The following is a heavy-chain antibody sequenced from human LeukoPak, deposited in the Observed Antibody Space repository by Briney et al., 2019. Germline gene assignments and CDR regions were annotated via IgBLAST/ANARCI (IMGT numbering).Heavy chain of an antibody. J-gene: IGHJ4*02. CDR2: ISASGATT. D-gene: IGHD6-19*01. Sequence: PGGSLRLSCVASGFTFSRSAMTWVRQAPGKGLDWVSHISASGATTYYADSVKGRFTISRDNSKNTLSLQMNSLGADDTAVYYCAKDPHSSGWYFDYWGRGALVTVSS. CDR3: AKDPHSSGWYFDY. V-gene: IGHV3-23*01. CDR1: GFTFSRSA.